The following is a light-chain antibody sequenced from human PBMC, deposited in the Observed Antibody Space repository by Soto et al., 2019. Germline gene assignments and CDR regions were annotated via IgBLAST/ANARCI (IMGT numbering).Light chain of an antibody. J-gene: IGLJ2*01. CDR2: EGS. CDR3: CSYAGSSTFHVV. Sequence: QSVLTQPASVSGSPGQSITISCTGTSSDVGSYNLVSWYQQHPGKAPKLMIYEGSKRPSGVSNRFSGSKSGNTASLTISGLQAEDEADYYCCSYAGSSTFHVVFGGGTQLT. V-gene: IGLV2-23*03. CDR1: SSDVGSYNL.